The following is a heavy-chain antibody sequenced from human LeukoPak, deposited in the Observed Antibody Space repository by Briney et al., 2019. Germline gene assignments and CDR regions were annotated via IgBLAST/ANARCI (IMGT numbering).Heavy chain of an antibody. J-gene: IGHJ5*02. CDR2: ISSSSSYI. CDR3: ASIQVWAVAGTGCFDP. Sequence: GESLRLSCAASGFTFSSYSMNWVRQAPGKGLEWVSSISSSSSYIYYAASVKGRFTISRDNAKNSLYLQKNSLRAEDTAVYYCASIQVWAVAGTGCFDPWGQGTLVTVSS. D-gene: IGHD6-19*01. CDR1: GFTFSSYS. V-gene: IGHV3-21*01.